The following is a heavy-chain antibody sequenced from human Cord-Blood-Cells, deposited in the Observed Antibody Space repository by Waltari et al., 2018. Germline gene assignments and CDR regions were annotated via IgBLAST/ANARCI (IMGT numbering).Heavy chain of an antibody. J-gene: IGHJ4*02. CDR1: GGSFSGYY. CDR3: ARGGEDIVATTDY. V-gene: IGHV4-34*01. CDR2: INHSGST. D-gene: IGHD5-12*01. Sequence: QVQLQQWGAGLLKPSETLSLTCAVYGGSFSGYYWSGIRQPPGKGLEWIGEINHSGSTNSHPSLKSRVTISVDTSKNQFSLKLSSVTAADTAVYYCARGGEDIVATTDYWGQGTLVTVSS.